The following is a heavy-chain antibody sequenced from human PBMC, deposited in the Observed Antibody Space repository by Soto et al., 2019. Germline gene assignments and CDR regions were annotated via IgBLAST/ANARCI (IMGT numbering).Heavy chain of an antibody. CDR2: IRQDGSEK. CDR3: AREIVVARGASYFDY. D-gene: IGHD2-2*01. V-gene: IGHV3-7*04. J-gene: IGHJ4*02. CDR1: GFTFSSNW. Sequence: GGSLRLSCVGSGFTFSSNWMTWVRQAPGKGLEWVGNIRQDGSEKNYVDSVKGRFTISRDNAKNSLYLQMNSLRAEDTAVYYCAREIVVARGASYFDYWGPGTLVTVPS.